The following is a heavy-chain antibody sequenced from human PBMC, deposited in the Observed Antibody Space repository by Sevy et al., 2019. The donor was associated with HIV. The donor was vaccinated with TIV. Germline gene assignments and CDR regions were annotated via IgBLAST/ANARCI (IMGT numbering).Heavy chain of an antibody. CDR3: ARKNDSSGYFDY. V-gene: IGHV3-23*01. CDR2: ISGSGGSGDKT. CDR1: GFTFSSYA. J-gene: IGHJ4*02. D-gene: IGHD3-22*01. Sequence: GGSLRLSCAASGFTFSSYAMNWVRQAPGKGLEWVSGISGSGGSGDKTNYADSVKGRFTISRDDSTISLYLQLNSLRAEDTAIYYSARKNDSSGYFDYWGQGTLVTVSS.